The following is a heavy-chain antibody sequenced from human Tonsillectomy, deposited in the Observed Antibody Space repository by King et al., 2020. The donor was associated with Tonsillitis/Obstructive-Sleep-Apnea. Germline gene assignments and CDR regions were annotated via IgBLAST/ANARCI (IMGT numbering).Heavy chain of an antibody. CDR3: ARDVRRDGYKFDSPCDV. CDR2: ITSSGCTI. Sequence: VQLVESGGGLVKPGGSLRLSCAASGFTFSDYYMSWLRQAPEKGLEWISFITSSGCTIYYADSVKGRFTISRDNAKNSLYLQMNRLRAEDTAVYYCARDVRRDGYKFDSPCDVGGQGTLVTVSS. CDR1: GFTFSDYY. D-gene: IGHD5-24*01. J-gene: IGHJ4*02. V-gene: IGHV3-11*01.